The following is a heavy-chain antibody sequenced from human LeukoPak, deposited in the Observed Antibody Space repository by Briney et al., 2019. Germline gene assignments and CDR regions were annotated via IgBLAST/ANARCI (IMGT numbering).Heavy chain of an antibody. CDR3: ARVKWRVFDY. V-gene: IGHV4-39*07. Sequence: SETLSLTCTVSGGSISSSSYYWGWIRQPPGKGLEWIGSIYYSGSTYYNPSLKSRVTISVDTSKNQFSLKLSSVTAADTAVYYCARVKWRVFDYWGQGTLVTVSS. J-gene: IGHJ4*02. CDR1: GGSISSSSYY. D-gene: IGHD2-8*01. CDR2: IYYSGST.